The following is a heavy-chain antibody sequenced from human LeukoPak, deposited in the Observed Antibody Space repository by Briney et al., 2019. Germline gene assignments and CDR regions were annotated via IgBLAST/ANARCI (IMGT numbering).Heavy chain of an antibody. Sequence: SETLSLTCTVSGGSISSYYWSWIRQPPGKGLEWIGYIYYSGSTNYNPSLKSRVTISVDTSKNQFSLKLSSVTAADTAVYYCARDSSGYYQFDYWGQGTLVTVSS. J-gene: IGHJ4*02. CDR2: IYYSGST. CDR3: ARDSSGYYQFDY. D-gene: IGHD3-22*01. V-gene: IGHV4-59*01. CDR1: GGSISSYY.